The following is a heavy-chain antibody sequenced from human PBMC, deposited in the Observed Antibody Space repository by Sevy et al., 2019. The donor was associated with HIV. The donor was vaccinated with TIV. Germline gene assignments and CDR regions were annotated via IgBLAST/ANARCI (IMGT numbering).Heavy chain of an antibody. D-gene: IGHD2-15*01. V-gene: IGHV3-30-3*01. CDR3: ARELLTVVATTFDSGMDV. CDR1: GFTFISYA. J-gene: IGHJ6*02. Sequence: GGSVRLSCAASGFTFISYAMHWVRQAPGKGREWVAVISYDGSNKYYADSVKGRFTISRNNTKNTLYLQMNSLRAEDTAVYYCARELLTVVATTFDSGMDVWGQGTTVTVS. CDR2: ISYDGSNK.